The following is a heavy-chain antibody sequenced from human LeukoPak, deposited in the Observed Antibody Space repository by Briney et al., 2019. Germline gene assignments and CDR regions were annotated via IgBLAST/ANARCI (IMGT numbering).Heavy chain of an antibody. CDR3: AKGRFEVGPFDY. J-gene: IGHJ4*02. CDR1: GFTFDDYA. CDR2: ISWNSGSI. D-gene: IGHD3-16*01. V-gene: IGHV3-9*01. Sequence: GGSLRLSCAASGFTFDDYAMHWVRQAPGKGLEWVSGISWNSGSIGYADSVKGRFTISRDNAKNSLYLQVNSLRAEDTALYYCAKGRFEVGPFDYWGQGTLVTVSS.